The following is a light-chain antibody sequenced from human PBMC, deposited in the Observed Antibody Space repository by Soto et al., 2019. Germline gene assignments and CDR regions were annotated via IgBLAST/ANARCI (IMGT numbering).Light chain of an antibody. CDR1: QSVSNNY. J-gene: IGKJ1*01. Sequence: EIVLTQSPGTLSLSPGERATLSCRASQSVSNNYLAWYQQKPGQAPRLLIYGASNRATGIPDRFSGSGSGTDFTLTISRLEPEDFAVYYCQQYGSSPKFGQGTKVDIK. CDR3: QQYGSSPK. CDR2: GAS. V-gene: IGKV3-20*01.